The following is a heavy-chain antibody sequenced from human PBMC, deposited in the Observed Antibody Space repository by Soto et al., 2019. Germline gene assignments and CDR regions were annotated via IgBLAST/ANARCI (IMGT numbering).Heavy chain of an antibody. V-gene: IGHV3-23*01. Sequence: EVQLLESGGGLVQPGGSLRLSCAASGFTFSSYVMNWVRQAPGKGLEWVSAISGSGGSTYYADSVKGRFTISRDNSKNTLYLQMNSLRAEDTAVYYCAKTPIAYILTGYQGYFDLWGRGTLVTVSS. CDR1: GFTFSSYV. CDR2: ISGSGGST. J-gene: IGHJ2*01. CDR3: AKTPIAYILTGYQGYFDL. D-gene: IGHD3-9*01.